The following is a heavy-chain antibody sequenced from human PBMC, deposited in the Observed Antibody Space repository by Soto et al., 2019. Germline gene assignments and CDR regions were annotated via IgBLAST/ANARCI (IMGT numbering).Heavy chain of an antibody. V-gene: IGHV3-49*04. CDR2: IRSKAYGGTT. Sequence: GGSLRLSCTASGFTFGDYAMSWVRQAPGKGLEWVGFIRSKAYGGTTEYAASVKGRFTISRDDSKSIAYLQMNSLKTEDTAVYYCPRAQNNYDFWSVYLWGQGTLVTVSS. J-gene: IGHJ4*02. D-gene: IGHD3-3*01. CDR1: GFTFGDYA. CDR3: PRAQNNYDFWSVYL.